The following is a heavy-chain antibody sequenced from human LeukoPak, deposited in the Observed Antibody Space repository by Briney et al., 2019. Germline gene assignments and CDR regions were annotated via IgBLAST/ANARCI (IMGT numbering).Heavy chain of an antibody. CDR2: IYYSGST. CDR3: ARRGYGDYSYYFDY. CDR1: GGSISSYY. J-gene: IGHJ4*02. D-gene: IGHD4-17*01. V-gene: IGHV4-59*08. Sequence: PSETLSLTCTVSGGSISSYYWSWFRQPPGKGLEWIGYIYYSGSTNYNPSLKSRVTISVDTSKNQFSLKLSSVTAADTAVYYCARRGYGDYSYYFDYWGQGTLVTVSS.